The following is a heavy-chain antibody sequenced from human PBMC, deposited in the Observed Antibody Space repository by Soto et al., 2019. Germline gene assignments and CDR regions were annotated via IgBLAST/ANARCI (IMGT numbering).Heavy chain of an antibody. Sequence: SETLSLTCTVSGGSISSGDYYWSWIRQPPGKGLEWIGYIYYSGSTYSNPSLKSRVTISVDTSKNQFSLKLSSVTAADTAVYYCAREGFVDTAMVGFDYWGQGTLVTVSS. V-gene: IGHV4-30-4*01. J-gene: IGHJ4*02. CDR1: GGSISSGDYY. D-gene: IGHD5-18*01. CDR2: IYYSGST. CDR3: AREGFVDTAMVGFDY.